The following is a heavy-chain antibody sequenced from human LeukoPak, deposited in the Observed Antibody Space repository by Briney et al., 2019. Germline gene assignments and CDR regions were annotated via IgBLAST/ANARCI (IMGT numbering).Heavy chain of an antibody. V-gene: IGHV1-18*01. CDR2: ISAYNGNT. CDR3: ARDEGVGAAGFDP. CDR1: GYTFTSYG. D-gene: IGHD2-15*01. J-gene: IGHJ5*02. Sequence: GASVKVSCKASGYTFTSYGISWVRQAPGQGLEWMGWISAYNGNTNYAQKLQGRVTMTTDTSTRKADMELRSLRSDDTAVYYCARDEGVGAAGFDPWGQGTLVTVSS.